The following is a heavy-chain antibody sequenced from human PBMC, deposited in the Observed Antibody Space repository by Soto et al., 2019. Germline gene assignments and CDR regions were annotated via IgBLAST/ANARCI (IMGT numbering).Heavy chain of an antibody. Sequence: QVQLQESGPGLVEPSGTLSLTCAVSGDSISSSHWWSWVRQSPGKGLEWIGEIFHSGATKYNPSLESRVTMSVDKSNNRLSLKLRSVTAADTAVYYCARQLERGDLPEGFEYWGLGTLATVSS. D-gene: IGHD1-1*01. V-gene: IGHV4-4*02. CDR3: ARQLERGDLPEGFEY. CDR1: GDSISSSHW. J-gene: IGHJ4*02. CDR2: IFHSGAT.